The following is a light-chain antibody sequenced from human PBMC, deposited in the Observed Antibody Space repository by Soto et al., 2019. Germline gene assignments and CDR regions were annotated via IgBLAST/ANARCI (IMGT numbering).Light chain of an antibody. Sequence: EIVLTQSPGTLSLSPGERATLSCRASQSVSSRYFAWYQQKPGQAPRLFISGASTRATGIPDRFSGSGSGTDFTLTISRLEPEDFAVYYCQQYGNSRWTFGQGTKVEIK. CDR3: QQYGNSRWT. J-gene: IGKJ1*01. V-gene: IGKV3-20*01. CDR1: QSVSSRY. CDR2: GAS.